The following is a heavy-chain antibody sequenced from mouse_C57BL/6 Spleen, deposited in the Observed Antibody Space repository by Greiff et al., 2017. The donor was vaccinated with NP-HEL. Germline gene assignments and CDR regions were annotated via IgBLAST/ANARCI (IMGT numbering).Heavy chain of an antibody. Sequence: EVQLQQSGGGLVKPGGSLKLSCAASGFTFSDYGMHWVRQAPEKGLEWVAYISSGSSTIYYADTVKGRFTISRDNAKNTLFLQMTSLRSEDTAMYYCARIRLRRGDYAMDYWGQGTSVTVSS. CDR3: ARIRLRRGDYAMDY. D-gene: IGHD2-4*01. CDR2: ISSGSSTI. V-gene: IGHV5-17*01. J-gene: IGHJ4*01. CDR1: GFTFSDYG.